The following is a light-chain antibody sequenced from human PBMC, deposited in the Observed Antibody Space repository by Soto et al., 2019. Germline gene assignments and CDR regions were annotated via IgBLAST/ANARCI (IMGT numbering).Light chain of an antibody. Sequence: QPVLTQPPSVSGAPGQRVTISCTGSSSNIGAGYDVHWYQQLPGTAPKLLIYGNSNRPSGVPDRFSGSKSGTSASLAITGLQVEDEADYYCQSYDSSLSAYVFASGTKLTVL. V-gene: IGLV1-40*01. CDR2: GNS. CDR3: QSYDSSLSAYV. CDR1: SSNIGAGYD. J-gene: IGLJ1*01.